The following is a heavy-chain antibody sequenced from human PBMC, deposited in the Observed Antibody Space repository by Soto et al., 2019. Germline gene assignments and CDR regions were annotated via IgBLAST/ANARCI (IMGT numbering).Heavy chain of an antibody. CDR2: INAYNGNT. V-gene: IGHV1-18*01. J-gene: IGHJ4*02. CDR3: ARDVGYGLIDY. Sequence: ASVKVSCKASGYTFTSYGISWVRQAPGQGLEWMGWINAYNGNTNYAQRFQGRVTMTTDTSTSTAYMELRSLRSDDTAVYYCARDVGYGLIDYWGQGTLVTVSS. D-gene: IGHD5-18*01. CDR1: GYTFTSYG.